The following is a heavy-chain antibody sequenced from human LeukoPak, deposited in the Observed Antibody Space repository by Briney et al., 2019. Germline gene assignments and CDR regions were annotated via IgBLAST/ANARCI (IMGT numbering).Heavy chain of an antibody. CDR2: IKEDGSQK. Sequence: GGSLRLSCAASAFTFNSYWMTWVRQAPGKGLEWVANIKEDGSQKYYVDSVKGRFTISRDNTENSLYLQMNSLRAEDTAVYYCAREYSGWGSNFDYWGQGTLVTVSS. J-gene: IGHJ4*02. CDR3: AREYSGWGSNFDY. V-gene: IGHV3-7*03. CDR1: AFTFNSYW. D-gene: IGHD6-19*01.